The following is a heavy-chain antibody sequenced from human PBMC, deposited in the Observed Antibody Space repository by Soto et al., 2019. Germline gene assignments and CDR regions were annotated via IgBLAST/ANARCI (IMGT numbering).Heavy chain of an antibody. V-gene: IGHV3-23*01. Sequence: EVRLLESGGGLVQPGGSLRLSCAASGFTFSVYAMSWVRQAPGKGLEWVSGISGSGDSTHYADSVKGRFTVSRDNSKSMLYLQTNSLRGEDTAIYYCAKALYGGFTYWGQGTLVTVSS. CDR3: AKALYGGFTY. D-gene: IGHD3-10*01. CDR1: GFTFSVYA. CDR2: ISGSGDST. J-gene: IGHJ4*02.